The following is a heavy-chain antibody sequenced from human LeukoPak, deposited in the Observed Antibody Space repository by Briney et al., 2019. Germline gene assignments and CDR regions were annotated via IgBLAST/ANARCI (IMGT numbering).Heavy chain of an antibody. CDR3: ARDPIAAAWGGVDY. Sequence: ASVKVSCKASGYTFTSYGISWVRQAPGQGLEWMGIINPSGGSTSYAQKFQGRVTMTRDMSTSTVYMELSSLRSEDTAVYYCARDPIAAAWGGVDYWGQGTLVTVSS. V-gene: IGHV1-46*01. J-gene: IGHJ4*02. D-gene: IGHD6-13*01. CDR1: GYTFTSYG. CDR2: INPSGGST.